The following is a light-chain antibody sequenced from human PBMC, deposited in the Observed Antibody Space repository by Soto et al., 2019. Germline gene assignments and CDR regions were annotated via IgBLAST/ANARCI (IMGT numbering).Light chain of an antibody. Sequence: QSALTQPPSASGSPGQSVAISCTGTSSDIGAYKFVSWYQQHPGKATKLIIYEVSIRSSGVPDRFSGSKSGNTASLTVSGLLAEDEADYYCSLYAGTNSVVFGGGTKLTVL. CDR1: SSDIGAYKF. CDR3: SLYAGTNSVV. V-gene: IGLV2-8*01. J-gene: IGLJ2*01. CDR2: EVS.